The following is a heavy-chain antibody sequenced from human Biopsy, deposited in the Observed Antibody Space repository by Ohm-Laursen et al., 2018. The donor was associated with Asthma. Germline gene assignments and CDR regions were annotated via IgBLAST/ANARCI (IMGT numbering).Heavy chain of an antibody. J-gene: IGHJ5*02. CDR2: IHYSGST. CDR3: ARASVAASSNWFDP. Sequence: SQTLSLTCPVSGASIKTDDHYWSWLRQPPGKGLEWFGFIHYSGSTSYNPSLKGGVTISVDTFKNQFSLKLSSVTAADTAVYYCARASVAASSNWFDPWGQGTLVTVSS. CDR1: GASIKTDDHY. D-gene: IGHD6-19*01. V-gene: IGHV4-30-4*01.